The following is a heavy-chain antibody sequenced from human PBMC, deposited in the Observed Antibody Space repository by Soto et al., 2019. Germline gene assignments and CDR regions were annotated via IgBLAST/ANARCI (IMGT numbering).Heavy chain of an antibody. J-gene: IGHJ6*02. CDR1: GYTFTRYG. D-gene: IGHD2-8*01. CDR2: ISGYNGDT. Sequence: ASVKVSCKASGYTFTRYGISWVRQAPGQGLEWMGWISGYNGDTNYAQKFQGRVSMTIDTSTTTAYMELRSLTSDDTTVYYCAKNGQPPYYYYGLDVWGQGTKVTVSS. V-gene: IGHV1-18*01. CDR3: AKNGQPPYYYYGLDV.